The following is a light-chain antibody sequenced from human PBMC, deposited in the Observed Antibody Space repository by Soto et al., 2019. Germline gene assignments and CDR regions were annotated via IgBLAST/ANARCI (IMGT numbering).Light chain of an antibody. CDR3: QQASSFPLT. J-gene: IGKJ4*01. CDR1: QRISSW. Sequence: IQMTQSPSSVSASVGDSVTITCRASQRISSWLAWYQVKPGKAPKLLIYGASNRESGVPSRFSGSESGTLFTLTISSLQPEDFATYYCQQASSFPLTFGGGTTVEI. CDR2: GAS. V-gene: IGKV1-12*01.